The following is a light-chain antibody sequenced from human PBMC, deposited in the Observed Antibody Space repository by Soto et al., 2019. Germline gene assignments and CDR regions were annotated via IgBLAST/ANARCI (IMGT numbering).Light chain of an antibody. Sequence: QSALTQPASVSGSPGQSITISCTGTSSDVGGYNYVSWYQQHPGKAPKLMIFDVTNRPSGGSNRFSGSKSGNTASLTISGLQAEDEADYYCSSYTGSSTYVFGTGTKLTVL. CDR3: SSYTGSSTYV. V-gene: IGLV2-14*01. J-gene: IGLJ1*01. CDR1: SSDVGGYNY. CDR2: DVT.